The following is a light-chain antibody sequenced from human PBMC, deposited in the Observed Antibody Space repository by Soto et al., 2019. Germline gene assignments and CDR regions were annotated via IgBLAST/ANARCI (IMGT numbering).Light chain of an antibody. Sequence: QLVLTQSPSDSASLGASVTLTCTLSSGHRNYAIAWHQQQPEKGPRYLMKVNSDGSHTKGDGIPDRFSGSSSGAERYLTISSLQSEDEADYYCQTWGTGIRVVFGGGTKLTVL. CDR2: VNSDGSH. J-gene: IGLJ2*01. V-gene: IGLV4-69*02. CDR1: SGHRNYA. CDR3: QTWGTGIRVV.